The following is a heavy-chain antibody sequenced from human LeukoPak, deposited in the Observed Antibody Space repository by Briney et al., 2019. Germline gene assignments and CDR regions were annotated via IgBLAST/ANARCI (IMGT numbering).Heavy chain of an antibody. V-gene: IGHV4-38-2*02. CDR2: IYHSGST. CDR3: ARDLPGITMVRGVLDV. CDR1: GGSISSYY. D-gene: IGHD3-10*01. Sequence: SETLSLTCTVSGGSISSYYWGWIRQPPGKGLEWIGSIYHSGSTYYNPSLKSRVTISVDTSKNQFSLKLSSVTAADTAVYYCARDLPGITMVRGVLDVWGKGTTVTVSS. J-gene: IGHJ6*04.